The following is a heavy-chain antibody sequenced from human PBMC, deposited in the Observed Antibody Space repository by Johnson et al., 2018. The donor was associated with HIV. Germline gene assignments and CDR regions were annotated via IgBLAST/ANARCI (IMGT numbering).Heavy chain of an antibody. D-gene: IGHD3-22*01. CDR3: ARSSGYYGTDAFDI. Sequence: QMQLVESGGGVVQPGRSLRLSCAASGFTFSSYAMHWVRQAPGKGLAWVAVISYDGSNKYYADSVKGRFTISRDNSKNTLYLQMNSLRPEDTAVYYCARSSGYYGTDAFDIWGQGTMVTVSS. V-gene: IGHV3-30-3*01. CDR1: GFTFSSYA. CDR2: ISYDGSNK. J-gene: IGHJ3*02.